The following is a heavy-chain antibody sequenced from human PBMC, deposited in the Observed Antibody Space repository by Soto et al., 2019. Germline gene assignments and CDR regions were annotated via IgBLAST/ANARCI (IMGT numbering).Heavy chain of an antibody. CDR1: GYTFTHYG. CDR2: ISALNGNT. J-gene: IGHJ3*01. Sequence: QVQLVQSGAEVKKPGASVKVSCKASGYTFTHYGISWVRQAPGQGLAWMGWISALNGNTKYVDNLQDRVTMTTDTSTNTSYMEVRSLRSDDTAIYYCARVYGSGSYIAFDFWGQGTMVTVSS. V-gene: IGHV1-18*01. CDR3: ARVYGSGSYIAFDF. D-gene: IGHD3-10*01.